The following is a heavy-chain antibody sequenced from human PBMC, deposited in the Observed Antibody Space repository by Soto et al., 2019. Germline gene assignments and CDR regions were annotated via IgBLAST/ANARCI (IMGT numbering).Heavy chain of an antibody. Sequence: SLILSCAASGFAFDYYSMHWVRQVPGRGLEWVSSISWNSDKIDYADSVKGRFTISRDNAKNSLYLQMNSLRAEDTALYYCAKAQHCSKGEGDTGGRMDFFDEWGQGTQVTVSS. V-gene: IGHV3-9*01. CDR1: GFAFDYYS. D-gene: IGHD2-8*01. CDR3: AKAQHCSKGEGDTGGRMDFFDE. J-gene: IGHJ4*02. CDR2: ISWNSDKI.